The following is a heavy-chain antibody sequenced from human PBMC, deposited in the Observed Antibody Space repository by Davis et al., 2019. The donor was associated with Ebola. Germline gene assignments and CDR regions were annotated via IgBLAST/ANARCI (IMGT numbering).Heavy chain of an antibody. J-gene: IGHJ4*02. Sequence: PGGSLRLSCKGSGYSFADFWTGWVRQMPGIGLEWIGIISPADSDVRYSPSFQGQVTISADMSTSTAYLQWSSLKASDTAIYYCARQRAYSYGYEGEFDFWGQGTLVTVSS. CDR3: ARQRAYSYGYEGEFDF. V-gene: IGHV5-51*01. D-gene: IGHD5-18*01. CDR2: ISPADSDV. CDR1: GYSFADFW.